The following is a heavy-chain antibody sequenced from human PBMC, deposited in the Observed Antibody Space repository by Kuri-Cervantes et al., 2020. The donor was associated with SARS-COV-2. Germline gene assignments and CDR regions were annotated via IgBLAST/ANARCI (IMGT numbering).Heavy chain of an antibody. V-gene: IGHV3-21*01. CDR2: ISSSSSYI. Sequence: GGSLRLSCAASGFTFSSYSMNWVRQAPGKGLEWVSSISSSSSYIYYADSVKGRFTISRDNAKNSLSLQMNSLRDDDTAVYYCMVSPLVNGRARGSWGQGTVVTVSS. J-gene: IGHJ5*02. CDR1: GFTFSSYS. CDR3: MVSPLVNGRARGS. D-gene: IGHD3-9*01.